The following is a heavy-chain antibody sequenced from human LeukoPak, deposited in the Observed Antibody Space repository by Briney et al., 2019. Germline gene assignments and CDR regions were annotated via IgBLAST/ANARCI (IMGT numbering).Heavy chain of an antibody. Sequence: PGGTLRLSCAASGFTFSSYGMHWVRQAPGKGLEGVAVISYDGSNKYYADSVKGRFTISRDNSKNTLYLQMNSLRAEDTAVYYCAKDSLPYSSSWYDYWGQGTLVTVSS. J-gene: IGHJ4*02. D-gene: IGHD6-13*01. CDR1: GFTFSSYG. V-gene: IGHV3-30*18. CDR3: AKDSLPYSSSWYDY. CDR2: ISYDGSNK.